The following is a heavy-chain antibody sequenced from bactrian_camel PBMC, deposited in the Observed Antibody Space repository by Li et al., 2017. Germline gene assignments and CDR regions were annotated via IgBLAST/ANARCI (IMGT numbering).Heavy chain of an antibody. CDR1: GYADSSYC. D-gene: IGHD5*01. CDR3: AVVRTMDWACGFPLRSGRFGH. V-gene: IGHV3S9*01. Sequence: HVQLVESGGGSVQAGESLRLSCAAFGYADSSYCMGWIRQVSGEEREGVASIDSDGETTYADSVKGRFTISRDNAKNSVYLQMNSLKPEDTAMYYCAVVRTMDWACGFPLRSGRFGHWGQGTQVTVS. J-gene: IGHJ4*01. CDR2: IDSDGET.